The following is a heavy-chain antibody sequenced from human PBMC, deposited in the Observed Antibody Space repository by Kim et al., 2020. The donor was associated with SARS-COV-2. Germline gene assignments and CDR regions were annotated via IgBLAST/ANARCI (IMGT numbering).Heavy chain of an antibody. J-gene: IGHJ5*02. D-gene: IGHD1-1*01. CDR2: IYYSGST. Sequence: SETLSLTCTVSGGSISSGGYYWSWIRQHPGKGLEWIGYIYYSGSTYYNPSLKSRVTISVDTSKNQFSLKLSSVTAADTAVYYCARTDYTPTGWFDPWGQGTLVTVSS. V-gene: IGHV4-31*03. CDR3: ARTDYTPTGWFDP. CDR1: GGSISSGGYY.